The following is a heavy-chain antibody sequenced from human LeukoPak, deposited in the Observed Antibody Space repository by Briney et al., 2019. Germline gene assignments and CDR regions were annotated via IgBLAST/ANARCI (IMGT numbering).Heavy chain of an antibody. D-gene: IGHD1-1*01. Sequence: PSETLSLTCAVYGGSFSGYYWSWIRQPPGKGLEWIGEMNHSGSTNYNPSLKSRVTISVDTSKNQFSLKLSSVTAADTAVYYCARENWFDYWGQGTLVTVSS. CDR1: GGSFSGYY. CDR2: MNHSGST. V-gene: IGHV4-34*01. CDR3: ARENWFDY. J-gene: IGHJ4*02.